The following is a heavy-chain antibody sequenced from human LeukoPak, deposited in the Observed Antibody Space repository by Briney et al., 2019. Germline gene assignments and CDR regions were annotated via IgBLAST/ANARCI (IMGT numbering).Heavy chain of an antibody. CDR2: IHNSGNT. CDR1: GDSFRSSGYY. CDR3: ARTSTVTTRWFDR. Sequence: SETLSLTCTVSGDSFRSSGYYWGWIRQPPGKGLGWIGTIHNSGNTYYNPSLKSRVAIFGDTSKNQFSLNLSSVTAADTAMYYCARTSTVTTRWFDRWGQGTLATVSS. V-gene: IGHV4-39*01. D-gene: IGHD4-17*01. J-gene: IGHJ5*02.